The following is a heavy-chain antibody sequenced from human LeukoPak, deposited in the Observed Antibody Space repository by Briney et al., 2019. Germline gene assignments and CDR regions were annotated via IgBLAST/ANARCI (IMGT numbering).Heavy chain of an antibody. CDR3: ARVGRSRGRLPNSYYYMDV. D-gene: IGHD1-26*01. CDR2: IIPIFGAR. J-gene: IGHJ6*03. V-gene: IGHV1-69*05. CDR1: GDIFNSYS. Sequence: SVKVSCNASGDIFNSYSGSWVRQAPGQGGEWMGGIIPIFGARNYAQKFQGRVTITTDQSTRQDYMELNSLSSDDTGVYYCARVGRSRGRLPNSYYYMDVWGKGTNVTVSS.